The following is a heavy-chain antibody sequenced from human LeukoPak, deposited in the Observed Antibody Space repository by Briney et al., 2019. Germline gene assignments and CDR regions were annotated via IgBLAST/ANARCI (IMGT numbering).Heavy chain of an antibody. Sequence: GGSLRLSCAASGFTASSNYMSWVRQAPGKGLEWVSVIYSGGSTYYADSVKGRFTISRDNSKNTLYLQMNSLRAEDTAVYYCARDRAGYSYGTFDCWGQGTLVTVSS. CDR2: IYSGGST. V-gene: IGHV3-53*01. CDR1: GFTASSNY. CDR3: ARDRAGYSYGTFDC. D-gene: IGHD5-18*01. J-gene: IGHJ4*02.